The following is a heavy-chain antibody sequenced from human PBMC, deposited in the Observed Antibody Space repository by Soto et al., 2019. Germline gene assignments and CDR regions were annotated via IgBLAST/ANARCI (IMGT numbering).Heavy chain of an antibody. CDR3: AQGPWGQNCYPIHFDN. J-gene: IGHJ4*02. CDR2: IHWDDDR. V-gene: IGHV2-5*02. D-gene: IGHD2-21*02. Sequence: QITLKESGPTLVKPTQTLTLTCTFSGFSLSTNGMGVGWIRQPPGKALEWLALIHWDDDRRYSPSLESRLTITKDTSKNPVVLTGANVDPVDTAPYYCAQGPWGQNCYPIHFDNWGQGTLVTVSS. CDR1: GFSLSTNGMG.